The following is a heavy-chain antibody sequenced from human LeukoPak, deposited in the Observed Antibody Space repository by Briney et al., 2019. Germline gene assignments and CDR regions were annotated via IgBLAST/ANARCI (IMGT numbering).Heavy chain of an antibody. J-gene: IGHJ4*02. CDR1: GYTFTSYG. Sequence: ASVKVSCKASGYTFTSYGISWVRQAPGQGLEWMGWISAYNGNTNYAQKLQGRVTMTTDTSTSTAYMELRSLRSDDPAVYYCARDLKLWFGESWDYWGQGTLVTVSS. CDR3: ARDLKLWFGESWDY. D-gene: IGHD3-10*01. V-gene: IGHV1-18*01. CDR2: ISAYNGNT.